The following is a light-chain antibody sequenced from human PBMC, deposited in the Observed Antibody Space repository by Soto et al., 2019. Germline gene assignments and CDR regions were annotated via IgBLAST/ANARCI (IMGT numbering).Light chain of an antibody. J-gene: IGKJ4*01. Sequence: EIVLTQSTGTLSLSPGERATLSCRASQSVSSSFLAWYQQKPGQAPRLLIYGASSRATGIPDRFSGSGAGTAFTLTISRLEPEDVAVYYCQQYGSSPLTFGGGTKVEI. CDR1: QSVSSSF. CDR2: GAS. V-gene: IGKV3-20*01. CDR3: QQYGSSPLT.